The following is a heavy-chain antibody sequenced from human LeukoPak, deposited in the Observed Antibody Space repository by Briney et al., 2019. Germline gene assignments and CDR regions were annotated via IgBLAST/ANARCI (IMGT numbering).Heavy chain of an antibody. CDR3: AREGMAVAGTDAFDI. CDR1: GYTFTSYY. V-gene: IGHV1-46*01. CDR2: INPSGGST. J-gene: IGHJ3*02. D-gene: IGHD6-19*01. Sequence: ASVKVSCKASGYTFTSYYMHWVRQAPGQGLEWMGIINPSGGSTSYTQKFQGRVTMTRDMSTSTVYMELSSLRSEDTAVYYCAREGMAVAGTDAFDIWGQGTMVTVSS.